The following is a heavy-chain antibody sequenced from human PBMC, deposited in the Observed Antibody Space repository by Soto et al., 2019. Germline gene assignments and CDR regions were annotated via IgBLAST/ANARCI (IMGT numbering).Heavy chain of an antibody. CDR3: AREGGEPRIDMFDY. CDR1: GGSISSGGYY. Sequence: SETLSLTCTVSGGSISSGGYYWSWIRQHPGKGLEWIGYIYYSGSTYYNPSLKSRVTISVDTSKNQFSLKLSSVTAADTAVYYCAREGGEPRIDMFDYWGQGTLVTVSS. D-gene: IGHD1-26*01. CDR2: IYYSGST. V-gene: IGHV4-31*03. J-gene: IGHJ4*02.